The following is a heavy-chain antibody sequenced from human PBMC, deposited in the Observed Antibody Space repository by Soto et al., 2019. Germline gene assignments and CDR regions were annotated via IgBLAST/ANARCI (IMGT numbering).Heavy chain of an antibody. CDR2: IFYLGNT. V-gene: IGHV4-31*01. CDR1: GGSISSGGYY. CDR3: ARDQTIAVAGPYLDV. J-gene: IGHJ6*03. Sequence: QVQLQESGPGLVKPSQTLSLTCSVSGGSISSGGYYWSWIRQRPGMGLEWIGYIFYLGNTYSNPSLKSPLTLSVDTSKNQFTLKLTSVSAADTAVYYFARDQTIAVAGPYLDVWGKGTTVTVSS. D-gene: IGHD6-13*01.